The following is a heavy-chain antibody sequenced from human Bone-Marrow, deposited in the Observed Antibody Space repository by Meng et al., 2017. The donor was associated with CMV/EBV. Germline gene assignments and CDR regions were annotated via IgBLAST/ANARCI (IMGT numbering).Heavy chain of an antibody. Sequence: KVSCKGSGYSFTSYWIGWVRQMPGKGLEWMGIIYPGDSDTRYSPSFQGQVTISADKSISTAYPQWSSLKASDTDMYYCARHCSSTSCSRGRSNWFDPWGQGTLVTVSS. J-gene: IGHJ5*02. CDR2: IYPGDSDT. D-gene: IGHD2-2*01. CDR1: GYSFTSYW. V-gene: IGHV5-51*01. CDR3: ARHCSSTSCSRGRSNWFDP.